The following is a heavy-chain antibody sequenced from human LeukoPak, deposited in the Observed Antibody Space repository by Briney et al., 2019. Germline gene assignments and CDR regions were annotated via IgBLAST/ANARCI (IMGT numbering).Heavy chain of an antibody. CDR3: ARGRRTSGGRYSSSWGGSYYYYYGMDV. CDR1: GDSISGVY. J-gene: IGHJ6*02. Sequence: SETLSLTCTVSGDSISGVYWSWIRQPPGKGLEWIGYVYYSGDTNYNPSLKSRVTMSLDTSKNQVSLRLSSVTAADTAVYYCARGRRTSGGRYSSSWGGSYYYYYGMDVWGQGTTVTVSS. V-gene: IGHV4-59*08. CDR2: VYYSGDT. D-gene: IGHD6-13*01.